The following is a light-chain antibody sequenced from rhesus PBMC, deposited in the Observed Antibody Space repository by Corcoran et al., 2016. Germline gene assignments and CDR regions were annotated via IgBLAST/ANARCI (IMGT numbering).Light chain of an antibody. J-gene: IGKJ3*01. Sequence: EIVMTQSPATLSLSPGERATLSCRASQSVSSSLAWYQQKPGQAPKLLVYGASSRATGIPDRFSGSGAGTEVTLTISSLQPEDFATYYCQHSKGSPFTFGPGTKLDMK. V-gene: IGKV3-42*02. CDR3: QHSKGSPFT. CDR1: QSVSSS. CDR2: GAS.